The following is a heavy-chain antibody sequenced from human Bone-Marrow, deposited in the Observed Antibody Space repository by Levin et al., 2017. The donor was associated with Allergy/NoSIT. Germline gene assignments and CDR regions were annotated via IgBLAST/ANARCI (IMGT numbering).Heavy chain of an antibody. Sequence: ASVKVSCRTSGYIFTDYIIDWVRQAPGQGLEWMGWINPNSGGTNYAQKFRDRVTMTRDTSISTVYMELSRARSDDTAVYYCARGSLNGSGRGPLFDYWGQGTLVTVSS. V-gene: IGHV1-2*02. D-gene: IGHD3-10*01. CDR1: GYIFTDYI. CDR2: INPNSGGT. CDR3: ARGSLNGSGRGPLFDY. J-gene: IGHJ4*02.